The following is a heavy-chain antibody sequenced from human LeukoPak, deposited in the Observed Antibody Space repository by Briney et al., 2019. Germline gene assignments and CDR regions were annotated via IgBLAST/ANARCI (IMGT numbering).Heavy chain of an antibody. J-gene: IGHJ3*02. CDR1: GYTFTSYY. CDR3: ASWGGIAVAGTGAFDI. Sequence: GASVKVSCKASGYTFTSYYMYWVRQAPGQGLERMGGIIPIFGTANYAQKFQGRVTITADESTSTAYMELSSLRSEDTAVYYCASWGGIAVAGTGAFDIWGQGTMVTVSS. CDR2: IIPIFGTA. D-gene: IGHD6-19*01. V-gene: IGHV1-69*13.